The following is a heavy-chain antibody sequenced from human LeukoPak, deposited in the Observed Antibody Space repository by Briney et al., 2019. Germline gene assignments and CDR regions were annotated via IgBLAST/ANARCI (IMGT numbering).Heavy chain of an antibody. V-gene: IGHV4-4*07. CDR3: ARQYSDILTGYHRGELYWYFDL. J-gene: IGHJ2*01. CDR1: GGSISSYY. CDR2: IYTSGST. D-gene: IGHD3-9*01. Sequence: SSETLSLTCTVSGGSISSYYWSWIRQPAGKGLEWIGRIYTSGSTNYNPSLKSRVTISLDTSKNQFSLKLSSVTAADTAAYYCARQYSDILTGYHRGELYWYFDLWGRGTLVTVSS.